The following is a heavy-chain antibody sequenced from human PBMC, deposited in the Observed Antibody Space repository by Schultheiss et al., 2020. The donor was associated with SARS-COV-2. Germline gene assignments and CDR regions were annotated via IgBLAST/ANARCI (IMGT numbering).Heavy chain of an antibody. CDR2: ISSSGSTI. CDR1: GFTFSSYA. CDR3: ASELAYCGGDCYGGAFDI. V-gene: IGHV3-23*01. D-gene: IGHD2-21*01. Sequence: GESLKISCAASGFTFSSYAMSWIRQAPGKGLEWVSYISSSGSTIYYADSVKGRFTISRDNSKNTLYLQMNSLRAEDTALYYCASELAYCGGDCYGGAFDIWGQGTMVTVSS. J-gene: IGHJ3*02.